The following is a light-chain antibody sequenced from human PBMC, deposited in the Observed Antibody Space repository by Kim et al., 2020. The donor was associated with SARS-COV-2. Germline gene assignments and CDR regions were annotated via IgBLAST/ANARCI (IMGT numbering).Light chain of an antibody. J-gene: IGLJ3*02. CDR3: ASWDDSLSGPV. CDR2: HDD. Sequence: QSVLTQPPSVSGAPRQRVIISCSGSSSNIGNNALNWYQQLPGKAPKLLIYHDDLLPSGVSDRFSASKSGTSASLAISGLQSDDEADYYCASWDDSLSGPVFGGGTKLTVL. V-gene: IGLV1-36*01. CDR1: SSNIGNNA.